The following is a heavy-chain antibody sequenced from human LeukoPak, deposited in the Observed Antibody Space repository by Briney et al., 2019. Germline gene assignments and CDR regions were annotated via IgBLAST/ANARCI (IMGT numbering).Heavy chain of an antibody. CDR1: GGSISSYY. V-gene: IGHV4-39*01. CDR2: IYYSGST. Sequence: SETLSLTCTVSGGSISSYYWGWIRQPPGKGLEWIGSIYYSGSTYYNPSLKSRVAISVDTSKNQFSLKLSSVTAADTAVYYCARPRFTAAGTDDYWGQGTLVTVSS. CDR3: ARPRFTAAGTDDY. J-gene: IGHJ4*02. D-gene: IGHD6-13*01.